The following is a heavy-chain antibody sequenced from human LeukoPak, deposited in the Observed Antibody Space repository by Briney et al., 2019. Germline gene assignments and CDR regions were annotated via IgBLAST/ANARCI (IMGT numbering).Heavy chain of an antibody. J-gene: IGHJ5*02. Sequence: EASVKVSCKTSGDTFTRNWMHWIRQGPGQGLEWMGVINPTSDYTMYAQKFQGRVIVTRDMSSNTDYMELGSLRSDDTAVYYCARDHSIDDKSWWLDPWGQGTLVTVSS. CDR2: INPTSDYT. V-gene: IGHV1-46*01. CDR3: ARDHSIDDKSWWLDP. D-gene: IGHD1-1*01. CDR1: GDTFTRNW.